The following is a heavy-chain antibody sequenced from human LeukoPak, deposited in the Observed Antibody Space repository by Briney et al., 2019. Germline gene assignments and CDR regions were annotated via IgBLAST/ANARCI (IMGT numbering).Heavy chain of an antibody. V-gene: IGHV4-59*02. D-gene: IGHD6-19*01. CDR2: MSNSGGS. Sequence: SETLSLTCTVSYDSVSNYYWSWIRQTPEKGLEWIGYMSNSGGSDYGPSLKSRVAMSVDMSKNQFSLKMSYVTAADTGVYYCATEVAGTPVLRYWGQGILVTVSS. CDR3: ATEVAGTPVLRY. J-gene: IGHJ4*02. CDR1: YDSVSNYY.